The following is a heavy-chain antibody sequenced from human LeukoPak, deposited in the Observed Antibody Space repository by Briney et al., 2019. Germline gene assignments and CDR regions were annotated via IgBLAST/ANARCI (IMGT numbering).Heavy chain of an antibody. CDR3: ARFTPQGYGWGGYNRFDP. CDR1: GGSISSGNYY. CDR2: IYYSGST. D-gene: IGHD5-24*01. V-gene: IGHV4-61*01. J-gene: IGHJ5*02. Sequence: SETLSLTCTVSGGSISSGNYYWSWIRQPPGKGLEWIGYIYYSGSTNYNPSLKSRVTISEDTAKNQFSLRLSSVTAADTAVYYCARFTPQGYGWGGYNRFDPWGQGTLVTVSS.